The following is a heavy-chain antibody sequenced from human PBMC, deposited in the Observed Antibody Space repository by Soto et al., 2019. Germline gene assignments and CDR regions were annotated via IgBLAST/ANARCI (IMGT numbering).Heavy chain of an antibody. Sequence: SETRSLTCTVSGGSISSYSWSGSRQPPGKGLEWIGYIFYSGSTNYNPSLKSRVTISVDTSKNQFSLKLSSVTAADTAVYYCARDLRLTMVRGVFNWFDPWGQGTLVTVSS. CDR1: GGSISSYS. CDR2: IFYSGST. J-gene: IGHJ5*02. V-gene: IGHV4-59*01. CDR3: ARDLRLTMVRGVFNWFDP. D-gene: IGHD3-10*01.